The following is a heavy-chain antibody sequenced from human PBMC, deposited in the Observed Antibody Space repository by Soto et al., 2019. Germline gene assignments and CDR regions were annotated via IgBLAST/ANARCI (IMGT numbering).Heavy chain of an antibody. CDR1: CGSISSGDYY. CDR3: ARGPTYYDSSGYVDP. CDR2: IYYSGST. Sequence: SETLSLTCTVSCGSISSGDYYWSWIRQPPGKGLEWIGYIYYSGSTYYNPSLKSRVTISVDTSKNQFSLKLSSVTAADTAVYYCARGPTYYDSSGYVDPWGQGTLVTVSS. D-gene: IGHD3-22*01. J-gene: IGHJ5*02. V-gene: IGHV4-30-4*01.